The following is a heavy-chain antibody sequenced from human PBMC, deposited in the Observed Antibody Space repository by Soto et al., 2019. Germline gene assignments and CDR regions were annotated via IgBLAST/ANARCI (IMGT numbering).Heavy chain of an antibody. CDR1: GFSLSTSGMC. CDR2: IDWNDDK. D-gene: IGHD3-22*01. V-gene: IGHV2-5*08. CDR3: ARDSSGSYGFEY. Sequence: SGPTLVNPTQTLTLTCTFSGFSLSTSGMCVSWIRQPPGKALEWLALIDWNDDKRYSPSLKNRLTITKDTSKNQVVLTMTNMDPVDTATYYCARDSSGSYGFEYWGQGTLVTVSS. J-gene: IGHJ4*02.